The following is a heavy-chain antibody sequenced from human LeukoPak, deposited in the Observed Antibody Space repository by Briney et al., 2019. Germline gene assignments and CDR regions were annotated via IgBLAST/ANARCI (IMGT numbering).Heavy chain of an antibody. Sequence: GASVKVSCKVSGYTLSELSMHWVRQAPGKGLEWMGGIIPIFGTANYAQKFQGRVTITADESTSTAYMELSSLRSEDTAVYYCARSAGFLEWLSPKVYFDYWGQGTLVTVSS. V-gene: IGHV1-69*13. CDR2: IIPIFGTA. CDR1: GYTLSELS. CDR3: ARSAGFLEWLSPKVYFDY. J-gene: IGHJ4*02. D-gene: IGHD3-3*01.